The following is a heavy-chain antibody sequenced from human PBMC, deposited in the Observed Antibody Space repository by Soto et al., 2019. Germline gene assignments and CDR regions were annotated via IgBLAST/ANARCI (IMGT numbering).Heavy chain of an antibody. V-gene: IGHV3-73*01. CDR2: IRTKANSYAT. CDR3: TRHASNYDFWCGSPPRYGMDV. J-gene: IGHJ6*01. CDR1: GFTFSGSA. Sequence: GGSLRLSCAASGFTFSGSAMHCVRQASGKGREWVGRIRTKANSYATAYAASVKGRITIARDDSKNTSDLQMTSQKTEDTALDYCTRHASNYDFWCGSPPRYGMDVWGQGTTVTVSS. D-gene: IGHD3-3*01.